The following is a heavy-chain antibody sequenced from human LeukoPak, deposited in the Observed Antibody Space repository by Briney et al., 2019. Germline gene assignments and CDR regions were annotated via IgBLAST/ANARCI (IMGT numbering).Heavy chain of an antibody. CDR2: ISAYNGNT. CDR1: GYTFTSYG. CDR3: ARSITIFGVVMSFDY. D-gene: IGHD3-3*01. V-gene: IGHV1-18*01. J-gene: IGHJ4*02. Sequence: GASVKVSCKASGYTFTSYGITWVRQAPGQGLEWMGWISAYNGNTNYAQKVQGRVPMTTDTSTSTAYMELRSLRSDDTAVYYCARSITIFGVVMSFDYWGQGTLVTVSS.